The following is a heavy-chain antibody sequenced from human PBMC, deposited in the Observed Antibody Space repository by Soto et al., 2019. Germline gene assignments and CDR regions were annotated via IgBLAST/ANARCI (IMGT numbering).Heavy chain of an antibody. CDR1: GGSFSAYF. D-gene: IGHD2-15*01. V-gene: IGHV4-34*01. CDR3: TACIGGYYSGFDY. Sequence: PSETLSLTCAVYGGSFSAYFWTCIRQPPGQGLEWLGEINHSGSTNFNPSLKSRLTISMDTSKNQFSLQLNSVTAADTAVYYCTACIGGYYSGFDYWGQGTLVTVSS. J-gene: IGHJ4*02. CDR2: INHSGST.